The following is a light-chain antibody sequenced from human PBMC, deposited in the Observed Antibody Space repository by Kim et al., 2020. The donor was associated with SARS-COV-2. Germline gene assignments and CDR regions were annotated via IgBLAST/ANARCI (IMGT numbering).Light chain of an antibody. J-gene: IGKJ2*01. Sequence: LSPGERATLSCRASQGVSNSYLAWYQQRPGQPPRHLIYGASSRATGIPDRFSGSGSGTDFTLTISRLEPEDFAVYYCQQYGSSLYTFGQGTKLEI. CDR3: QQYGSSLYT. V-gene: IGKV3-20*01. CDR1: QGVSNSY. CDR2: GAS.